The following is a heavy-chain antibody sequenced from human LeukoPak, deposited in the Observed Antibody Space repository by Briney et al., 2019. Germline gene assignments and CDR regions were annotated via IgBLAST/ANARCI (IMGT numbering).Heavy chain of an antibody. CDR3: ARGAREFDY. V-gene: IGHV4-31*03. Sequence: SQTLSLTCTVSGGSISSGGYYWSWMPEHPGRGLEWGGYIYCSGSSYYNPFLKSRVTKSLDTSKNQFAPAVNSVTAADTAVYYCARGAREFDYWGQGTLVTVSS. J-gene: IGHJ4*02. CDR2: IYCSGSS. D-gene: IGHD1-26*01. CDR1: GGSISSGGYY.